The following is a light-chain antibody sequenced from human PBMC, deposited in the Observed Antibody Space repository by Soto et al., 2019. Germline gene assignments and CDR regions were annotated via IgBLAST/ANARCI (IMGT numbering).Light chain of an antibody. CDR3: ETWDSNTRL. J-gene: IGLJ2*01. V-gene: IGLV4-60*02. CDR1: SGHSSYI. CDR2: LEGSGSY. Sequence: QSVLTQSSSASASLGSSVKLTCTLSSGHSSYIIAWHHQQPGKAPRYLMKLEGSGSYNKGSGVPDRFSGSSSGADRYLTISNLQFEDEANYYCETWDSNTRLFGGGTQRTVL.